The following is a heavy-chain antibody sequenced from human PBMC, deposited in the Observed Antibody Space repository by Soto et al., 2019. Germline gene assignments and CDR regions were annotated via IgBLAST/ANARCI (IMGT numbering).Heavy chain of an antibody. D-gene: IGHD3-3*01. CDR2: MNPNSGNT. CDR3: ARGKPIYVFWSGYYRGYYYYYMDV. CDR1: GYTFTSYD. V-gene: IGHV1-8*01. J-gene: IGHJ6*03. Sequence: GASVKVSCKASGYTFTSYDINWVRQATGQGLEWMGWMNPNSGNTGYAQKFQGRVTMTRNTSISTANMELSSLRSEDTAVFYFARGKPIYVFWSGYYRGYYYYYMDVWGKGTTVTVPS.